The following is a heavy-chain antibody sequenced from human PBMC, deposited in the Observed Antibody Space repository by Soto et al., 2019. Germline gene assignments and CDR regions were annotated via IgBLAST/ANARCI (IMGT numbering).Heavy chain of an antibody. CDR3: ARSGSYSMDYGMDV. D-gene: IGHD1-26*01. CDR2: ISWNSGSI. V-gene: IGHV3-9*01. CDR1: GFTFDDYA. Sequence: GGSLRLSCAASGFTFDDYAMHWVRQAPGKGLEWVSGISWNSGSIGYADSMKGRFTISRDNAKNSLYLQMNSLRAEDTALYYCARSGSYSMDYGMDVWGQGTTVT. J-gene: IGHJ6*02.